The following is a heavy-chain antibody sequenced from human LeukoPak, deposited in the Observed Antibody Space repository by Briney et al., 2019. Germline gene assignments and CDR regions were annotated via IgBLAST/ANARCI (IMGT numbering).Heavy chain of an antibody. CDR3: ARQTGSGLFILP. D-gene: IGHD3/OR15-3a*01. J-gene: IGHJ4*02. V-gene: IGHV4-39*01. CDR1: GGSISSSTYY. CDR2: VYYSGST. Sequence: PSETLSLTCTVSGGSISSSTYYWGWIRQSPGKGLEWLGCVYYSGSTYYNPSLKSRVTISVDTSQNQFSLQLTSVTAADTAVYYCARQTGSGLFILPGGQGTLVTVSS.